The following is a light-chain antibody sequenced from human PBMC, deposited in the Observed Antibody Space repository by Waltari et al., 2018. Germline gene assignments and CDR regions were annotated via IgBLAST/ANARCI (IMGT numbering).Light chain of an antibody. CDR3: QQSYTSPFT. J-gene: IGKJ4*01. CDR1: QSLLNSNGYNY. V-gene: IGKV2-28*01. Sequence: DFVLTQSPLSLPVTPGEPASISCRSSQSLLNSNGYNYLDWYLQKPGQSPQLLIYLASNRASGVPDRFSGSGSGTDFTLTISSLQAEDVAVYFCQQSYTSPFTFGGGTKVEL. CDR2: LAS.